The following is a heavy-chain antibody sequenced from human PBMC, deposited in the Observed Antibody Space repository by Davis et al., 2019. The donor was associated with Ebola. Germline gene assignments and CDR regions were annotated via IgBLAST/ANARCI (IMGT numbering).Heavy chain of an antibody. CDR3: ARGSRTLDI. CDR1: GYTFTNYY. Sequence: ASVKVSCKASGYTFTNYYMHWVRQAPGQGLEWMGMINPNDGRTIYAQKFQGRVTMTRDTSTSTVYMELSSLRSEDTAVYYCARGSRTLDIWGQGTVVTVSS. D-gene: IGHD3/OR15-3a*01. J-gene: IGHJ3*02. V-gene: IGHV1-46*01. CDR2: INPNDGRT.